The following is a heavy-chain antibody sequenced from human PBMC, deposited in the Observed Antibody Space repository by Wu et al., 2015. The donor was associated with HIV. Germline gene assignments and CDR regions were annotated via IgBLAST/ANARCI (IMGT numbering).Heavy chain of an antibody. CDR2: INSYNGNT. CDR1: GYTFTNYG. J-gene: IGHJ4*02. V-gene: IGHV1-18*01. D-gene: IGHD3-22*01. CDR3: ARGYYDSSGYYKYVADY. Sequence: QVQLVQSGADVKKPGASVKVSCKTSGYTFTNYGIDWVRQAPGQGLEWMGWINSYNGNTNYAQKLQGRVTMTTDTSTSTAYMELRSLRSDDTAVYYCARGYYDSSGYYKYVADYWGQGTLVTVSS.